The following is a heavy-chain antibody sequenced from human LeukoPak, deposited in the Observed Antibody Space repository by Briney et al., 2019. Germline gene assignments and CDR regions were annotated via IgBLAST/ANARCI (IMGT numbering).Heavy chain of an antibody. D-gene: IGHD3-3*01. CDR1: GFTFSSYA. CDR2: INHSGST. CDR3: ARVVRFLEWLQLRYGMDV. J-gene: IGHJ6*02. Sequence: PGGSLRLSCAASGFTFSSYAMSWIRQPPGKGLEWIGEINHSGSTNYNPSLKSRVTISVDTSKNQFSLKLSSVTAADTAVYYCARVVRFLEWLQLRYGMDVWGQGTTVTVSS. V-gene: IGHV4-34*01.